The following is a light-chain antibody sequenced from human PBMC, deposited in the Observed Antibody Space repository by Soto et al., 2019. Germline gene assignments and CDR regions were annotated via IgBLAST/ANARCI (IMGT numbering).Light chain of an antibody. CDR2: DVR. CDR1: SSDVGDYIY. V-gene: IGLV2-14*01. CDR3: SSYTSSSTYV. J-gene: IGLJ1*01. Sequence: QSALTQPASVSGSPGQSITISCTGTSSDVGDYIYVSWYQQHPGKAPKLMIYDVRNRPSGVSDRFSGSKSGNTASLTISGLQAEDEADYYCSSYTSSSTYVFGTGTKLTVL.